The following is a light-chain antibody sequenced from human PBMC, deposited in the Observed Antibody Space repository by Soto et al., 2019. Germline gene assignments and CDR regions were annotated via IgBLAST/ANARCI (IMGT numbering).Light chain of an antibody. V-gene: IGLV1-47*02. CDR1: NSNIGNNF. CDR2: SHN. J-gene: IGLJ2*01. CDR3: AAWDDSLSGVV. Sequence: QSVLTQPPSTSGTPGQRVTISCSGSNSNIGNNFVFWYQHLPGTAPKLLIYSHNQRPSWVPDRFSGSTSGTSASLAISGLRSEDEADYYCAAWDDSLSGVVFGGGTKLTVL.